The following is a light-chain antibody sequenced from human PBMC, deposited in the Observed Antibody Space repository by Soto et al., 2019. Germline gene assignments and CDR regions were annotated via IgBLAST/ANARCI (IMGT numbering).Light chain of an antibody. Sequence: QSALTQPASVSGSPGQSITISCTGTSSDVGAYNYVSWYQQHPGKAPKLMIYEVSNRPSGVSNRFSGSKSGNRASLTVSGLQAEDEADYYCSSYTSTNTGYVFGTGTK. CDR1: SSDVGAYNY. J-gene: IGLJ1*01. V-gene: IGLV2-14*01. CDR2: EVS. CDR3: SSYTSTNTGYV.